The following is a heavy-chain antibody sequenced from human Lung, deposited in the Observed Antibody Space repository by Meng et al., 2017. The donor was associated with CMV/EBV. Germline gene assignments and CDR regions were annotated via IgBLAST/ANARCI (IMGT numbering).Heavy chain of an antibody. V-gene: IGHV5-51*01. CDR3: ARNGADEDYWFDP. J-gene: IGHJ5*02. Sequence: ESLKISCQGFGYIFSDYWIGWVRQMPGKGLEWMGIIYPGDSDVRYSPSFQGQVFISADESISTAYLQWYSLKASDTAIYYCARNGADEDYWFDPWGQGTXVTVSS. CDR2: IYPGDSDV. D-gene: IGHD4-17*01. CDR1: GYIFSDYW.